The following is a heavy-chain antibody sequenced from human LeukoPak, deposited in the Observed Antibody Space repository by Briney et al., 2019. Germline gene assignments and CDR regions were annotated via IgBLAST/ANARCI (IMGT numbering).Heavy chain of an antibody. J-gene: IGHJ6*03. D-gene: IGHD4-17*01. CDR3: ARVSNGEEVYHYMDV. Sequence: ASVKVSCKASGYTFTSYYMHWVRQAPGQGLEWMGIINPSGGSTSYAQKFQGRVTMTRDMSTSTVYMELSSLRSEDTAVYYCARVSNGEEVYHYMDVWGKGTTVTVSS. V-gene: IGHV1-46*01. CDR1: GYTFTSYY. CDR2: INPSGGST.